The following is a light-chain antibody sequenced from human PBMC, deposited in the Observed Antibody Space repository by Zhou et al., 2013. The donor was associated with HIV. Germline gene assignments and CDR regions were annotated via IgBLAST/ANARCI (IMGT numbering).Light chain of an antibody. CDR1: QSISTY. Sequence: AIRMTQSPSSLSASTGDRVTITCRASQSISTYLAWYQQKPGEAPKLLISAASTLQSGVPSRFNGSGSGTDFSLTISCLQSEDFATYYCQKYNTAPWTFGQGTKVEMK. CDR3: QKYNTAPWT. V-gene: IGKV1-8*01. CDR2: AAS. J-gene: IGKJ1*01.